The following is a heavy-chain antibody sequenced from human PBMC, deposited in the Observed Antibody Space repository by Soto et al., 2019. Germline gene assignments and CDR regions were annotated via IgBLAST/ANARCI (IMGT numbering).Heavy chain of an antibody. CDR3: ARGPDRSGFYLFDY. V-gene: IGHV1-69*13. J-gene: IGHJ4*02. D-gene: IGHD3-22*01. Sequence: VASVKVSCKASGGTFSNHAISWVRQAPGQGPEWMGGIIPIPGTINYAQKFQGRVTITADESMTTAYMELTSLRYEDTAVYYCARGPDRSGFYLFDYWGQGTLVTVSS. CDR2: IIPIPGTI. CDR1: GGTFSNHA.